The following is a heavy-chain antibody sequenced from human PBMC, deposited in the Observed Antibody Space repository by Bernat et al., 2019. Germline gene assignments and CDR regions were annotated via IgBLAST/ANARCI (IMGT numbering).Heavy chain of an antibody. CDR2: ISYDGSNK. Sequence: QVQLVESGGGVVQPGRSLRLSCAASGFPFSNSGMHWVRQAPGKGLEWVAVISYDGSNKYYADSVKGRFTISRDNSKNTLYLQMNSLRAEDTAVYYCARDLDYDSSGHFDYWGQGTLVTVSS. V-gene: IGHV3-30*19. CDR3: ARDLDYDSSGHFDY. J-gene: IGHJ4*02. D-gene: IGHD3-22*01. CDR1: GFPFSNSG.